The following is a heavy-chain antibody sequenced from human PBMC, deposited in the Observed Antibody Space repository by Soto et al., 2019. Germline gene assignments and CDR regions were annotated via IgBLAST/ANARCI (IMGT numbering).Heavy chain of an antibody. D-gene: IGHD1-26*01. CDR3: ARHSASWQWFDY. CDR1: GGSISSGGYY. J-gene: IGHJ5*01. CDR2: IYYSGST. Sequence: QVQLQESGPGLVKPSQTLSLTCSVSGGSISSGGYYWIWIRQHPEKGLEWIGYIYYSGSTNYNPSLKSRVIISVDTSSNRFSLDLRSVTAADTAIYYCARHSASWQWFDYWGQGTLVNVSS. V-gene: IGHV4-31*03.